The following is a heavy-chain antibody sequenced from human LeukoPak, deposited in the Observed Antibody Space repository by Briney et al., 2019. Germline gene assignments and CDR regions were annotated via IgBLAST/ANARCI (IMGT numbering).Heavy chain of an antibody. V-gene: IGHV3-30*04. CDR1: GFTFSSYT. CDR3: ARDQRSIAAPGTITDS. D-gene: IGHD6-13*01. CDR2: ISYDGTSK. J-gene: IGHJ4*02. Sequence: GGSLRLSCAASGFTFSSYTMHWVRQAPGKGLEWVSVISYDGTSKYYADSVKGRFTISRDNSKNTLYVQMNSLRAEDTAVYSCARDQRSIAAPGTITDSWGQGTLVTVSS.